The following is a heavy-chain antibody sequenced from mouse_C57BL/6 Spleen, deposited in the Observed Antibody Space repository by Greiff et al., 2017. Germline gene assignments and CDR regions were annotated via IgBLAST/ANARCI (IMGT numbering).Heavy chain of an antibody. Sequence: EVQLQQSVAELVRPGASVKLSCTASGFNIKHTYMPWVKQRPEQGLAWIGRIDPANGNTKYAPKFQGKATITADTSSNTAYLQLSSLTYEDTASYDCASFDDGYYKLAYWGQGTLVTVSA. D-gene: IGHD2-3*01. CDR2: IDPANGNT. CDR1: GFNIKHTY. V-gene: IGHV14-3*01. J-gene: IGHJ3*01. CDR3: ASFDDGYYKLAY.